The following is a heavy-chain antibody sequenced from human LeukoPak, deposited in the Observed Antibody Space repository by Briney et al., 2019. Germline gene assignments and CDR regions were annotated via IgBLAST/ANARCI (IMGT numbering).Heavy chain of an antibody. D-gene: IGHD3-10*01. CDR3: ARDLMVRGPMDV. V-gene: IGHV1-2*02. J-gene: IGHJ6*03. CDR1: GYTSTGYY. Sequence: ASVKVSCKASGYTSTGYYIHWVRQAPGQGLEWMGWIKPSSGGTNYAQNFQGRVTMTRDTSINTAYMELSRLRSDDTAVYYCARDLMVRGPMDVWGKGTTVTVSS. CDR2: IKPSSGGT.